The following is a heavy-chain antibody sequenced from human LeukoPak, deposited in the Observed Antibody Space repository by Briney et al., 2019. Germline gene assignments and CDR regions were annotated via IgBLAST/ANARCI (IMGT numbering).Heavy chain of an antibody. V-gene: IGHV1-18*01. CDR1: GYTFTSYG. CDR3: ARGPRNKLERRRPFDY. Sequence: GASVKVSCKASGYTFTSYGLTWVRQAPGQGLEWMGWISAYNGNTNYAQKLQGRVTMTTDTSTSTAYMELRSLRSDDTAVYYCARGPRNKLERRRPFDYWGQGTLVTVSS. J-gene: IGHJ4*02. D-gene: IGHD1-1*01. CDR2: ISAYNGNT.